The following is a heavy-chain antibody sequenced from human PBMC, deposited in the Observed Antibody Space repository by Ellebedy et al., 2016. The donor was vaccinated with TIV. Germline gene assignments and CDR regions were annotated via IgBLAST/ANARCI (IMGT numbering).Heavy chain of an antibody. CDR3: ARPVDTAIPYYYYYMDV. CDR2: INHSGST. CDR1: GGSFSGYY. V-gene: IGHV4-34*01. D-gene: IGHD5-18*01. Sequence: SETLSLTXAVYGGSFSGYYWSWIRQPPGKGLEWIGEINHSGSTNYNPSLKSRVTISVDTSKNQFSLKLSSVTAADTAVYYCARPVDTAIPYYYYYMDVWGKGTTVTVSS. J-gene: IGHJ6*03.